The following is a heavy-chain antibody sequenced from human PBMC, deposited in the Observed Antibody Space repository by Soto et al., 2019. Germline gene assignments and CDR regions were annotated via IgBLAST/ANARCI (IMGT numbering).Heavy chain of an antibody. D-gene: IGHD6-6*01. Sequence: QVQLVQSGAEVQKPGSSVKVSCRASGGPFRSYAVSWVRQAPGQGLEWMGVIIPLLNTPKYVEKFQGRVRITADASATTADLELSSLTSEDTAVYYCARESSSPNYYYYGMDVWGQGTTVTVSS. CDR1: GGPFRSYA. CDR3: ARESSSPNYYYYGMDV. V-gene: IGHV1-69*01. J-gene: IGHJ6*02. CDR2: IIPLLNTP.